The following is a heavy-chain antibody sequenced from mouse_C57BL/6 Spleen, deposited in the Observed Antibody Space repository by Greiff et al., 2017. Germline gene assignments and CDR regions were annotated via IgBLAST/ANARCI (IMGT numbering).Heavy chain of an antibody. V-gene: IGHV1-15*01. CDR3: TRLYGNFDY. CDR2: IDPETGGT. J-gene: IGHJ2*01. Sequence: QVQLKESGAELVRPGASVTLSCKASGYTFTDYEMHWVKQTPVHGLEWIGAIDPETGGTAYNQKFKGKAILTADKSSSTAYMELRSLTSEDSAVYYCTRLYGNFDYWGQGTTLTVSS. CDR1: GYTFTDYE. D-gene: IGHD1-1*01.